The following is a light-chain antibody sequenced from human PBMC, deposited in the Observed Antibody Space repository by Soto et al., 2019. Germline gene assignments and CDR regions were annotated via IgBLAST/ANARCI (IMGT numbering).Light chain of an antibody. CDR3: QHYVGGPTVT. Sequence: EIVLTQSPGTLSLSQGERATLSCRASQSVSSSYLAWYQQKPGQAPRLLIYGASSRATGIPDRFSGSGSGTDFTLTISRLEPEDFALYYCQHYVGGPTVTFGQGTRLEIK. CDR1: QSVSSSY. V-gene: IGKV3-20*01. J-gene: IGKJ5*01. CDR2: GAS.